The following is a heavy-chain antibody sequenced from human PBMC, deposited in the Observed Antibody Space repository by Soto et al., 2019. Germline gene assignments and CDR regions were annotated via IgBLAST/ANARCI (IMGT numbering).Heavy chain of an antibody. D-gene: IGHD5-18*01. CDR3: ATGGYGYGWGY. J-gene: IGHJ4*02. CDR1: GFTFSNYW. CDR2: VNSAGSQS. Sequence: EVQLVESGGGLVQPGGSLRLSCVGSGFTFSNYWMHWVRQVPGKGPVWVSRVNSAGSQSSYADFVKGRFTVSRDNAKNTRYLELNSLSADDAAVYDCATGGYGYGWGYWGQGTLVTVSS. V-gene: IGHV3-74*01.